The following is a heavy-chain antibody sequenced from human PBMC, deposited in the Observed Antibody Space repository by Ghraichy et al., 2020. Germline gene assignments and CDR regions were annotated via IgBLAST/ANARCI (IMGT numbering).Heavy chain of an antibody. CDR2: IYYSGST. V-gene: IGHV4-59*08. CDR3: ARLGVGIDGYDY. Sequence: SETLSLTCTVSGGSISSYYWSWIRQPPGKGLEWIGYIYYSGSTNYNPSLKSRVTISVDTSKNQFSLKLSSVTAADTAVYYCARLGVGIDGYDYWGQGTLVTVSS. D-gene: IGHD5-24*01. J-gene: IGHJ4*02. CDR1: GGSISSYY.